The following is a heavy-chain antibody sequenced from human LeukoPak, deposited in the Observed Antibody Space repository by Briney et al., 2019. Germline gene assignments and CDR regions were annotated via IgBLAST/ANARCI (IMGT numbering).Heavy chain of an antibody. CDR2: IYYSGST. V-gene: IGHV4-59*08. D-gene: IGHD3-10*01. CDR1: GGSISSYY. CDR3: ARQSRYYGSGKGNTWFDP. Sequence: TSETLSLTCTVSGGSISSYYWSWIRQSPGKGLEWIGYIYYSGSTNYNPSLKSRVTISVDTSKKQFSLKLSSVTAADTAMYYCARQSRYYGSGKGNTWFDPWGQGTLVTVSS. J-gene: IGHJ5*02.